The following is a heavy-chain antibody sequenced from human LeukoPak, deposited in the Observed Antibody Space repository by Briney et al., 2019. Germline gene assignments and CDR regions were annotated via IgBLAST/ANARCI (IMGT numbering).Heavy chain of an antibody. J-gene: IGHJ1*01. CDR2: IKQDGSEK. D-gene: IGHD1-26*01. CDR1: GFTFSSYW. Sequence: PGGSLRLSCAASGFTFSSYWMSWVRQAPGKGLEWVANIKQDGSEKYYVDSVKGRFTISRDNAKNSLYLQMNSLRAEDTAVYYCARDSGSYSREFQHWGQGTLVTVSS. V-gene: IGHV3-7*01. CDR3: ARDSGSYSREFQH.